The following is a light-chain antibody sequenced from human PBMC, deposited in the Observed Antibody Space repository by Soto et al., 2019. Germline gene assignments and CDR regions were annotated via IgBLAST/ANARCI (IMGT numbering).Light chain of an antibody. V-gene: IGKV3-15*01. CDR3: QQYIRWPLT. J-gene: IGKJ4*01. Sequence: EIVLTQSPGTLSLSPGERAALSCRASQSVSSNLAWYQQKPGQVPRLLIYGASTRATGIPARFSGSGSGTEFTLTISSLQSEDYAVYFCQQYIRWPLTFGGGTKVDIK. CDR1: QSVSSN. CDR2: GAS.